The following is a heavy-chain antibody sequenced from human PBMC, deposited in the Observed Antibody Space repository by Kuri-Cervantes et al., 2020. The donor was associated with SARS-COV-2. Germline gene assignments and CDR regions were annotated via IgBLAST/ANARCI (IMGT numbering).Heavy chain of an antibody. J-gene: IGHJ4*02. Sequence: LSLTCAASRFTFNDYVMSWVRQSPGKGLEWVSVINGSGVGTYYAESVQGRFTISRDNSKNTLYLQMNSLRAEDTAVYYCAKDGRIFGVVILGYFDYWGQGTLVTVSS. CDR1: RFTFNDYV. V-gene: IGHV3-23*01. CDR2: INGSGVGT. D-gene: IGHD3-3*01. CDR3: AKDGRIFGVVILGYFDY.